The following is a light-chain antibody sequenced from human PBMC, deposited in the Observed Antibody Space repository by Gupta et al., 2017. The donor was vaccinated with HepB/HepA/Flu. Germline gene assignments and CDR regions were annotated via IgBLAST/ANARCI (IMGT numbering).Light chain of an antibody. CDR3: QHEDNLSFT. Sequence: DIQMTQSPSSLSASVGDRVTITCQASQDISNYLNWYQQKPGKAPKLLIYDASNLETGVPSRFSGSGSGTDFTFTISSLQPEDFATYYCQHEDNLSFTFGHGTKVDIK. J-gene: IGKJ3*01. CDR1: QDISNY. V-gene: IGKV1-33*01. CDR2: DAS.